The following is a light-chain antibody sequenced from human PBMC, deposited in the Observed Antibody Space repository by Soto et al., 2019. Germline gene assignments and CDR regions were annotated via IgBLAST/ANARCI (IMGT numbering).Light chain of an antibody. CDR3: SSYTIRRSWV. V-gene: IGLV2-14*01. CDR1: SSDVGGYNH. J-gene: IGLJ3*02. CDR2: EVT. Sequence: SALTQPASVTGSPGQSITISCTGTSSDVGGYNHVSWYQQYPGTAPKLMIYEVTNRPSGVSDRFSGSKSGNTASLTISGLQPEDEADYYCSSYTIRRSWVFGGGTQLTVL.